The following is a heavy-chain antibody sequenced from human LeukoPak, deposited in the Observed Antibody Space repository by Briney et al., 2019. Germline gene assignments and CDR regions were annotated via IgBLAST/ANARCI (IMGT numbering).Heavy chain of an antibody. CDR1: GGSISSYY. CDR3: AREVWSAFDI. V-gene: IGHV4-59*12. Sequence: SETLSLTFTVSGGSISSYYCSWIRQPPGKGLEWIGYIYYSGSTNYNPSLKSRVTISVDTSKNQFSLKLSSVTAADTAVYYCAREVWSAFDIWGQGTMVTVSS. D-gene: IGHD2-21*01. CDR2: IYYSGST. J-gene: IGHJ3*02.